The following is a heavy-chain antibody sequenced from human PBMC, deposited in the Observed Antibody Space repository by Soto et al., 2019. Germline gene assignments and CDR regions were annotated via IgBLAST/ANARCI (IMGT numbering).Heavy chain of an antibody. CDR3: ARVGDGYNGGY. CDR1: GFTFSSYG. D-gene: IGHD5-12*01. J-gene: IGHJ4*02. CDR2: IWYDGSNK. Sequence: QVQLVESGGGVVQPGRSLRLSCAASGFTFSSYGMHWVRQAPGKGLEWVAVIWYDGSNKYYADSVKGRFTISRDNSKNTLYLQMNSLRAEDTAVYYCARVGDGYNGGYWGQGTLVTVSS. V-gene: IGHV3-33*01.